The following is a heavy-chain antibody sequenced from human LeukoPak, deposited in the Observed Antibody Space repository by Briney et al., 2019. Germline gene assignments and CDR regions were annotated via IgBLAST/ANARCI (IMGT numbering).Heavy chain of an antibody. CDR2: ISSSSSTI. CDR3: AKDFAPPHGDFWSGPTGDYFDY. V-gene: IGHV3-48*01. D-gene: IGHD3-3*01. Sequence: GGSLRLSCAASGFTFSSYSMNWVRQAPGKGLEWVSYISSSSSTIYYADSVKGRFTISRDNSKNTLYLQLNSLRAEDTAVYYCAKDFAPPHGDFWSGPTGDYFDYWGQGTLVTVSS. CDR1: GFTFSSYS. J-gene: IGHJ4*02.